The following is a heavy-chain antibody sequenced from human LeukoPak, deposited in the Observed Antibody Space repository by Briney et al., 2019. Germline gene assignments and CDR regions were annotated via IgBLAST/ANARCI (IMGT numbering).Heavy chain of an antibody. J-gene: IGHJ4*02. CDR3: ARDLGLGVFDEWLQFGGFDY. V-gene: IGHV3-48*03. CDR1: GFTFSSYE. Sequence: HPGGSLRLSCAASGFTFSSYEMNWVRQAPGKGLEWVSYISSSGSTIYYADSVKGRFTISRDNAKNSLYLQMNSLRAEDTAVYYCARDLGLGVFDEWLQFGGFDYWGQGTLVTVSS. D-gene: IGHD5-24*01. CDR2: ISSSGSTI.